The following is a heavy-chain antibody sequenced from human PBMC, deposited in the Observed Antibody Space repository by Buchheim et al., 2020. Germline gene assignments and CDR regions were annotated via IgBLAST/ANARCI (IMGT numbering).Heavy chain of an antibody. CDR3: AKDGATGNFDY. V-gene: IGHV3-30*18. J-gene: IGHJ4*02. Sequence: QVQLVESGGGVVQPGRSLRLSCAASGFTFSSYGMHWVRQAPGKGLEWVAVISYDGSNKYYADSVKGRFTISRDNSKNTLYLQMNSLRAEDTAVYYCAKDGATGNFDYWGQGTL. CDR2: ISYDGSNK. D-gene: IGHD1-26*01. CDR1: GFTFSSYG.